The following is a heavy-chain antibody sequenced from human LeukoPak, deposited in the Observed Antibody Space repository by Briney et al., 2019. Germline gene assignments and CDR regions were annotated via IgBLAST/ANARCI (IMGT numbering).Heavy chain of an antibody. CDR2: IIPIFGTA. V-gene: IGHV1-69*05. Sequence: SVKVSCKASGGTFSSYAISWVRQAPGQGLEWMGGIIPIFGTANYAQKFQGRVTITTDESTSTAYMELSSLGSEDTAVYYCARGPSYSSSWFHFDYWGQGTLVTVSS. CDR3: ARGPSYSSSWFHFDY. CDR1: GGTFSSYA. D-gene: IGHD6-13*01. J-gene: IGHJ4*02.